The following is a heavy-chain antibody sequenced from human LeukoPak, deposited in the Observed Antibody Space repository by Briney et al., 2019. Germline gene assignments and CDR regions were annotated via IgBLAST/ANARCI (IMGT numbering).Heavy chain of an antibody. CDR2: INPNSGGT. Sequence: ASVKVCCKASGYTFTGYYMHWVRQAPGQGLEWMGWINPNSGGTNYAQKFRGRVTMTRDTSISTAYLELSRLRSDDTAVYYCARDPYDYNILTGYEQTHYGMDVWGQGTTVTVSS. J-gene: IGHJ6*02. V-gene: IGHV1-2*02. D-gene: IGHD3-9*01. CDR1: GYTFTGYY. CDR3: ARDPYDYNILTGYEQTHYGMDV.